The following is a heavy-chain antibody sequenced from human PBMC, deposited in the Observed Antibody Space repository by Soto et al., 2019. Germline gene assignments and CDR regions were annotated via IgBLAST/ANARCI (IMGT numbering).Heavy chain of an antibody. Sequence: PWATLSLKWDQIGDSLRGQCLNWISPSRGKGLEWIGELDQSGGTNYNPSLKSRAIISDDTSKNQFSLTLTSVTAADTAVYYGAREDSYGWSGESVDGWGQGTKVTVSS. CDR2: LDQSGGT. D-gene: IGHD6-19*01. V-gene: IGHV4-34*01. CDR3: AREDSYGWSGESVDG. J-gene: IGHJ6*02. CDR1: GDSLRGQC.